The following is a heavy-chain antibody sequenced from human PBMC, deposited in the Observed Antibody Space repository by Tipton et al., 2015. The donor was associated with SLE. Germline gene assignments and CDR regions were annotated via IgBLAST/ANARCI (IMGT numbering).Heavy chain of an antibody. CDR2: IYYSGST. Sequence: TLSLTCTVSGASISDYYWTWIRQPAGEGLEWIGRIYYSGSTNYNPSLKSRVTMSVDTSKSQFSLNLTSVTAADTAVYYCAGTGDSDWYFDLWGRGTLVTVSS. J-gene: IGHJ2*01. CDR1: GASISDYY. D-gene: IGHD7-27*01. V-gene: IGHV4-4*07. CDR3: AGTGDSDWYFDL.